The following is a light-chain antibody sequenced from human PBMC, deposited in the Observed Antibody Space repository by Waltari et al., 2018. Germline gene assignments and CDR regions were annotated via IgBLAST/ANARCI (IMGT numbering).Light chain of an antibody. J-gene: IGLJ3*02. CDR3: QSYDSSLSVV. Sequence: SVLTQPPSVSGAPGQRVTIPCTGSSPNIGAGYDVPWYQQLPGTAPKLLIYGNNNRPSGVPDRFSGSKSGTSASLAITGLQAEDEADYYCQSYDSSLSVVFGGGTKLTVL. CDR1: SPNIGAGYD. CDR2: GNN. V-gene: IGLV1-40*01.